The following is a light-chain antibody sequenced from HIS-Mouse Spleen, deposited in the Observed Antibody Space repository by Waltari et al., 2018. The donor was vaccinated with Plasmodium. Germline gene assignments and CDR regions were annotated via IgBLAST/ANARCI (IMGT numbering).Light chain of an antibody. CDR2: GNS. CDR1: SSNIGAGYD. CDR3: QSYDSSLSGWV. V-gene: IGLV1-40*01. J-gene: IGLJ3*02. Sequence: QSVLTQPPSVSGAPGQRVTISCTGSSSNIGAGYDVHWYQQLPGTAPKPPIYGNSHRPSGVPDRFSGSNSGTSASLALTGLQAEDEADYYCQSYDSSLSGWVFGGGTKLTVL.